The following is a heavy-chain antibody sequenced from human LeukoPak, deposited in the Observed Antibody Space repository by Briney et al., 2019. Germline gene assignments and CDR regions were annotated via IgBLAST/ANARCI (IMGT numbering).Heavy chain of an antibody. D-gene: IGHD2-2*01. Sequence: GGSLRLSCAASGFTFSSYAMSWVRQAPGKGLEWVSAISGSGGSTYYADSVKGRFTISRDNSKNTLYLQMNSLRAEDTAVYYCAKERGYCSSTSCDAFDIWGQGTMVTVSS. CDR3: AKERGYCSSTSCDAFDI. CDR2: ISGSGGST. CDR1: GFTFSSYA. J-gene: IGHJ3*02. V-gene: IGHV3-23*01.